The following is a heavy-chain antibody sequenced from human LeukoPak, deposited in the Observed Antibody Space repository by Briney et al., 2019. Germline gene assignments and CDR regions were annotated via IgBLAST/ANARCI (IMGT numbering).Heavy chain of an antibody. Sequence: GSLRLSCAASGFTFSSIAMTWVRQAPGKGLEWVSSIRSNGDTTYNADSVKGRFTISRDNSKNTLYLQMNSLRAEDTAVYYCAKDPFDYWGQGTLVTVSS. CDR2: IRSNGDTT. V-gene: IGHV3-23*01. CDR1: GFTFSSIA. CDR3: AKDPFDY. J-gene: IGHJ4*02.